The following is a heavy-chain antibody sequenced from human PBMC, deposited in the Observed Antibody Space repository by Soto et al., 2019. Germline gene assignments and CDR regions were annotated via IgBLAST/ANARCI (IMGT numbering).Heavy chain of an antibody. D-gene: IGHD3-10*01. CDR1: GFTFSAYG. CDR2: ISNDGNNK. Sequence: PGGSLRLSCAASGFTFSAYGMHWVRQAPGKGLERVAVISNDGNNKYHADSVKGRFTISRDNSKNPLSLQMNSLRAEDTAVYYCAKDSGRGSADYYFDYWGQGTLVTVSS. V-gene: IGHV3-30*18. J-gene: IGHJ4*02. CDR3: AKDSGRGSADYYFDY.